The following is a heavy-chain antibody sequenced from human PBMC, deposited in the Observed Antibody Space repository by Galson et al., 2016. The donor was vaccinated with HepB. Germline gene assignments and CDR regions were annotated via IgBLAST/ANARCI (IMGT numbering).Heavy chain of an antibody. Sequence: SLRLSCAASGFTFSSYGMHWVRQAPGKGLEWVAVIWYDGSNKYYADSVKGRFIISRDNSKNTLFLQMNSLRAEDTAVYYCAREKDSSSWYNFDYWGQGTLVTVSS. V-gene: IGHV3-33*01. CDR2: IWYDGSNK. CDR3: AREKDSSSWYNFDY. D-gene: IGHD6-13*01. CDR1: GFTFSSYG. J-gene: IGHJ4*02.